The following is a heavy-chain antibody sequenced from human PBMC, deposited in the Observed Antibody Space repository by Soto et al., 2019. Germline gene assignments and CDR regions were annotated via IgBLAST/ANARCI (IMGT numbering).Heavy chain of an antibody. CDR2: IRSKAYGGTT. J-gene: IGHJ4*02. CDR3: TRDRDDSSGYYYGY. Sequence: GGSLRLSCTVSGFTFGDYAMSWVRQAPGKGLEWVGFIRSKAYGGTTEYAASVKGRFTISRDDSKGIAYLQMNSLKTEDTAVYYCTRDRDDSSGYYYGYWGQGTLVTVSS. V-gene: IGHV3-49*04. D-gene: IGHD3-22*01. CDR1: GFTFGDYA.